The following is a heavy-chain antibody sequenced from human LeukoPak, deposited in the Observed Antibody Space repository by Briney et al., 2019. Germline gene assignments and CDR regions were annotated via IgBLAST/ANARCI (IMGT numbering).Heavy chain of an antibody. V-gene: IGHV3-23*05. CDR1: VFTFNSYA. Sequence: GGSVSLLCVVSVFTFNSYAMIWLRRAPGKGLECVSAMDTRCSTSYYADSVEGRFSISRDSSKNTLYLQVNSLRAEDTAVYYCAKGRGYSCDYTFDYWGQGTLVTVSS. D-gene: IGHD5-18*01. J-gene: IGHJ4*02. CDR3: AKGRGYSCDYTFDY. CDR2: MDTRCSTS.